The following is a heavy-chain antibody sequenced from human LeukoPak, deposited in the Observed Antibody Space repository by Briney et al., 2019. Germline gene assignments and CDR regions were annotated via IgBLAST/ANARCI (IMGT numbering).Heavy chain of an antibody. D-gene: IGHD6-13*01. CDR1: GYTFTSYG. CDR3: ARDGYIAAAGKTFDY. J-gene: IGHJ4*02. Sequence: GASVKVSCKASGYTFTSYGISWVRQAPGQGLEWMGWISAYNGNTNYAQKLQGRVTMTIDTSTSTAYMELRSLRSDDTAVYYCARDGYIAAAGKTFDYWGQGTLVTVSS. V-gene: IGHV1-18*01. CDR2: ISAYNGNT.